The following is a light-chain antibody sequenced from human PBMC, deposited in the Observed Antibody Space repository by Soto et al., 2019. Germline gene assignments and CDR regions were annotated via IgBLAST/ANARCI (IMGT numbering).Light chain of an antibody. CDR1: QTVSNK. CDR2: DTS. V-gene: IGKV3-20*01. CDR3: QQYGNSPIT. J-gene: IGKJ5*01. Sequence: EIVLTQSPATLSSSPGERATLSCRASQTVSNKLARYLHKPGQAPRLLIYDTSSRATGIPDRFSGSGSGTDFTLTISRLEPEDFAVYYCQQYGNSPITFGQGTRLEIK.